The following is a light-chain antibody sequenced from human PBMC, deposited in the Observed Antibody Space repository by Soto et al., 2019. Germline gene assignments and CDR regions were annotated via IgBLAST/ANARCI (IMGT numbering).Light chain of an antibody. V-gene: IGKV1-5*03. Sequence: DIQMTQSPSTLSASVGERVTITCRASQTISSWLAWYQQKPGKAPKLLIYKASTLKSGVPSRFSGSGSETDFTLTITRLEPEDFAVYYCQQYSSSRTFGQGTKVDIK. J-gene: IGKJ1*01. CDR3: QQYSSSRT. CDR2: KAS. CDR1: QTISSW.